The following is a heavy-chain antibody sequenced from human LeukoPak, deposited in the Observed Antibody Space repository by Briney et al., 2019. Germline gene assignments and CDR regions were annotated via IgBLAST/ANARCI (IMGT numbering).Heavy chain of an antibody. D-gene: IGHD4-17*01. CDR2: IYTGGST. Sequence: PSQTLSLTCSVSGGSISSGSYYWNFIRQPAGKGLEWIGRIYTGGSTTYNPSLKSRITISLDTSKNQFSLKLISVTAADTAVYFCGRSRGSDYLIDYWGQGTLVTVSS. CDR1: GGSISSGSYY. J-gene: IGHJ4*02. CDR3: GRSRGSDYLIDY. V-gene: IGHV4-61*02.